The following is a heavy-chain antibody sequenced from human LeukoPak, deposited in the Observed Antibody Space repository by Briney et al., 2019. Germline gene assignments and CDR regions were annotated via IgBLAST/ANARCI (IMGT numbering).Heavy chain of an antibody. CDR2: IYYSGST. CDR1: GGSFSGYY. J-gene: IGHJ3*02. Sequence: SETLSLTCAVYGGSFSGYYWSWIRQPPGKGLEWIGYIYYSGSTNYNPSLKSRVTISVDTSRNQFSLKLSSVTATDTAVYYCARDCSGGSCYGAFDIWGQGTMVTVSS. V-gene: IGHV4-59*12. D-gene: IGHD2-15*01. CDR3: ARDCSGGSCYGAFDI.